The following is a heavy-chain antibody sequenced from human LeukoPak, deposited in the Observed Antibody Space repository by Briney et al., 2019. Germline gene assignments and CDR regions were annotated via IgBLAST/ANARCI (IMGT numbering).Heavy chain of an antibody. D-gene: IGHD3-10*01. CDR3: ARAQQRQRLAYGSGSYPSEFDY. J-gene: IGHJ4*02. V-gene: IGHV3-21*01. Sequence: GGSLRLSCAASGFTFSSYSMNWVRQAPGKGLEWVSSISSSSSYIYYADSVKGRFTISRDNAKNSLYLQMNSLRAEDTAVYYCARAQQRQRLAYGSGSYPSEFDYWGQGTLVTVSS. CDR2: ISSSSSYI. CDR1: GFTFSSYS.